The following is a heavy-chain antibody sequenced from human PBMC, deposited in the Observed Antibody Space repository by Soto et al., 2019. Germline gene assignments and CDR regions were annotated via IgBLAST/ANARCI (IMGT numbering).Heavy chain of an antibody. Sequence: QVQLQESGPGLVKPSETLSLTCTVSGGSVSSGSYYWSWIRQPPGKGLEWIGYIYYSGSTNYNPSLKSRVTISVDTSKNQVSLKLSSVTAADTAVYYCATLGGPPYYYYGMDVWGQGTTVTVSS. D-gene: IGHD2-15*01. CDR3: ATLGGPPYYYYGMDV. CDR2: IYYSGST. J-gene: IGHJ6*02. CDR1: GGSVSSGSYY. V-gene: IGHV4-61*01.